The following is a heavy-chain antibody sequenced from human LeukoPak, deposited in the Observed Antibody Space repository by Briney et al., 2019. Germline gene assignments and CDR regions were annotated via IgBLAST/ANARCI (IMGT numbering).Heavy chain of an antibody. CDR3: ARARYGDYWAPLGMDV. Sequence: ASVKVSCKASGYTFTGYYMHWVRQAPGQGLEWMGWINPNSGGTNYAQKFQGWVTMTRDTSISTAYMELSRLRSDDTAVYYCARARYGDYWAPLGMDVWGKGTTVTVSS. CDR2: INPNSGGT. V-gene: IGHV1-2*04. D-gene: IGHD4-17*01. CDR1: GYTFTGYY. J-gene: IGHJ6*04.